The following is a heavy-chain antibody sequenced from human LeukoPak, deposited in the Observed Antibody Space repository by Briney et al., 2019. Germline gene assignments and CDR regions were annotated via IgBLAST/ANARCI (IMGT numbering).Heavy chain of an antibody. CDR2: ISAYNGNT. J-gene: IGHJ4*02. Sequence: GASMKVSCKASGYTFTSYGISWVRQAPGQGLEWMGWISAYNGNTNYAQKLQGRVTMTTDTSTSTAYMELRSLRSDDTAVYYCARAPSNYDILTGSPHFDYWGQGTLVTVSS. V-gene: IGHV1-18*01. D-gene: IGHD3-9*01. CDR3: ARAPSNYDILTGSPHFDY. CDR1: GYTFTSYG.